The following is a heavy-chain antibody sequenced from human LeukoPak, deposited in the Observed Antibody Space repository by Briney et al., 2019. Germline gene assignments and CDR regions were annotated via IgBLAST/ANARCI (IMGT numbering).Heavy chain of an antibody. J-gene: IGHJ4*02. Sequence: ASETLSLTCAVYGGSFSGYYWSWIRQPPGKGLEWIGEINRSGSTNYNPSLKSRVTISVDTSKNQFSLKLSSVTAADTAVYYCARGRRGYSSGLNFDYWGQGTLVTVSS. CDR1: GGSFSGYY. CDR3: ARGRRGYSSGLNFDY. V-gene: IGHV4-34*01. D-gene: IGHD6-19*01. CDR2: INRSGST.